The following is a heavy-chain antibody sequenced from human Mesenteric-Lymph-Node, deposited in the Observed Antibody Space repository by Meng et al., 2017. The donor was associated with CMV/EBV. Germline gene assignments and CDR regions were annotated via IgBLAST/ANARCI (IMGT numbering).Heavy chain of an antibody. Sequence: GESLKISCAASGFTFSSYWMHWVRQAPGKGLVWVSRINSDGSSTSYADSVKGRFTISRDNAKNTLYLQMNSLRVEDTAIYYCARGLLPRALAFDIWGQGTMVTVSS. CDR1: GFTFSSYW. CDR2: INSDGSST. J-gene: IGHJ3*02. CDR3: ARGLLPRALAFDI. V-gene: IGHV3-74*01.